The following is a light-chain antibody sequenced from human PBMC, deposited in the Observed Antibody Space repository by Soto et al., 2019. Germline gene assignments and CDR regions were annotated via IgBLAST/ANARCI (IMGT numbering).Light chain of an antibody. CDR3: QHYRSAPWA. Sequence: EIQMTQSPSPLSASIGDRVTITCRASQGISNYLAWYQQKPGKVPKLLICAASTLQSGVPYRFSGSGSGTDFTLTISSLQPEEVATYYCQHYRSAPWAFGQGTKLDIK. CDR1: QGISNY. CDR2: AAS. V-gene: IGKV1-27*01. J-gene: IGKJ1*01.